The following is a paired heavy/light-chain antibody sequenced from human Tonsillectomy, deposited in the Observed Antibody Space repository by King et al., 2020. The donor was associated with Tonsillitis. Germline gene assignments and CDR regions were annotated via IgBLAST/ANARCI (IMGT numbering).Heavy chain of an antibody. J-gene: IGHJ4*02. V-gene: IGHV3-30*01. CDR2: ISYDGSNK. D-gene: IGHD2-8*01. CDR3: ARDNGGPFDS. CDR1: GFSFSDYA. Sequence: QVQLLESAGGVVQPGRSLRLSCTDSGFSFSDYAMHWVRQAPGKGLEWVAFISYDGSNKHYADSVKGRFTIARDNSKHTLHLQMNSLRAEDTAVYYCARDNGGPFDSWGQGALVTVSS.
Light chain of an antibody. V-gene: IGKV3-15*01. CDR1: QSVSRN. CDR3: QQYNNWYT. CDR2: GAS. J-gene: IGKJ2*01. Sequence: EIVMTQSPATLSLSPGERATLSCRASQSVSRNLAWYQQKPGQAPRLLIYGASTRATGIPARFSGSGSGTEFTLTISSLQSEDFVVYYCQQYNNWYTFGQGTKLEIK.